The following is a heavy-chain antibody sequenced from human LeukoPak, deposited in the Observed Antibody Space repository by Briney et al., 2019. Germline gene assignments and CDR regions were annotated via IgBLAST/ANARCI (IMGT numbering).Heavy chain of an antibody. D-gene: IGHD6-6*01. CDR2: LRFDGSNR. J-gene: IGHJ4*02. Sequence: GGSLRLSCAASGFTFSSYGMHWVRQAPGKGLEWVAYLRFDGSNRYFADSVKGRFTISRDNSKNTLYLQMDSLRTGDSAVYYCAKGSSSSPVVYFDYWGQGTLVTVSS. CDR1: GFTFSSYG. V-gene: IGHV3-30*02. CDR3: AKGSSSSPVVYFDY.